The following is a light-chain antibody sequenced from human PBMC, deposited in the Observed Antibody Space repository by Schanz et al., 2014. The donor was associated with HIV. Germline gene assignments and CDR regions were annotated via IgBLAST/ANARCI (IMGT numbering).Light chain of an antibody. CDR1: SSNIGKNY. Sequence: QSVLTQPPSVSAAPGQKVTISCSGGSSNIGKNYVCWYQQVPGTAPKLLIYDNNKRPSGIPDRFSGSGSGTSASLAISGLQSEDEADYYCAAWDDSLNGWVFGGGTKLTVL. CDR2: DNN. J-gene: IGLJ3*02. CDR3: AAWDDSLNGWV. V-gene: IGLV1-51*01.